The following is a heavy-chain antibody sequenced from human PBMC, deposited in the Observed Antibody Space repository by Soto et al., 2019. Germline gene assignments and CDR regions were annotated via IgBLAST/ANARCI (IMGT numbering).Heavy chain of an antibody. J-gene: IGHJ5*02. Sequence: QVPLVQSGAEVKKPGSSVKVSCKASGGTFSSYAISWVRQAPGQGLEWMGGIIPIFGTANYAQKFQGRVTITADESTSTAYMELSSLRSEDTAVYYCARDPTTTWNPRYNWFDPWGQGTLVTVSS. D-gene: IGHD4-17*01. CDR3: ARDPTTTWNPRYNWFDP. V-gene: IGHV1-69*01. CDR1: GGTFSSYA. CDR2: IIPIFGTA.